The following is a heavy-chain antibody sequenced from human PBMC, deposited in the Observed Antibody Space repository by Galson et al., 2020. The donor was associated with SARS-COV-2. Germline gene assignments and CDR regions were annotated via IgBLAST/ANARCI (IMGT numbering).Heavy chain of an antibody. CDR3: ASDFAYDFWTGYSH. CDR2: IKQDGGDK. J-gene: IGHJ4*02. V-gene: IGHV3-7*01. CDR1: GFTFSRYW. D-gene: IGHD3-3*01. Sequence: ETGGSLRLSCAASGFTFSRYWMSWVRQAPGKGLEWVANIKQDGGDKYYVDSVKGRFTISRDNAKNSLYLQINSLRAEDTAVYYCASDFAYDFWTGYSHWGQGTLVTVSS.